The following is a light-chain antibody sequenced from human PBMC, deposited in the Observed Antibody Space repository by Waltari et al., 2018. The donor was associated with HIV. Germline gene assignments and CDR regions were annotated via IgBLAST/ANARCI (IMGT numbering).Light chain of an antibody. Sequence: DIVMTQSPLSLPVTPGEPASISCRSSQSLLHSNGYNYLDWYLQKPGQSPQLLIYLGSNRASGVPDRFSGSGSGTDFTLKISRVEAEDVGVYFCMQGIFWPLSFGGGTKVELK. CDR3: MQGIFWPLS. J-gene: IGKJ4*01. V-gene: IGKV2-28*01. CDR1: QSLLHSNGYNY. CDR2: LGS.